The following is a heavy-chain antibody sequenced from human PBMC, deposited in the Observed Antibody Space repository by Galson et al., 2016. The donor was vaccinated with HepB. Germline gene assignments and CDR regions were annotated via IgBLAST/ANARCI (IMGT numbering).Heavy chain of an antibody. CDR2: IYYSGST. CDR1: GDSISTTHW. V-gene: IGHV4-4*02. Sequence: SETLSLTCAVSGDSISTTHWWTWVRQPPGKGLEWSGEIYYSGSTTYNPSFESRLTISVDRSKNQFSLTLSSVTAADTAVYYCARGQIYYYYGMDIWGQGTTVTVSS. J-gene: IGHJ6*02. CDR3: ARGQIYYYYGMDI.